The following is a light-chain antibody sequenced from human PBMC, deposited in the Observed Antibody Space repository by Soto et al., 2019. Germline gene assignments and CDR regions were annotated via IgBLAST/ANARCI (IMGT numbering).Light chain of an antibody. V-gene: IGKV3-20*01. CDR3: QQYNDWPLT. CDR1: QSVSSSY. Sequence: EIVLTQSPGTLSLSPGERVTLSCRASQSVSSSYLAWYQQKPGQAPMLLIYGASSRATGIPDRFSGSGSGTDFTLTISRLEPEDFALYYCQQYNDWPLTFGQGTKV. J-gene: IGKJ1*01. CDR2: GAS.